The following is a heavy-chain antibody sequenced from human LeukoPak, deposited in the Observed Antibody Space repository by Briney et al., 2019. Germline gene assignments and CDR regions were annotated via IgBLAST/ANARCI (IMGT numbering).Heavy chain of an antibody. Sequence: PSETLSLTCTVSGVSISTYYWNWLRQPPGKGLEWIGYIYHSGSTNYNPSLQSRVTISVDTSNNQFSLNLNSVTAADTAVYYCARGGAARLHFQNWGQGTLVTVSS. J-gene: IGHJ1*01. CDR1: GVSISTYY. CDR3: ARGGAARLHFQN. V-gene: IGHV4-59*01. CDR2: IYHSGST. D-gene: IGHD6-6*01.